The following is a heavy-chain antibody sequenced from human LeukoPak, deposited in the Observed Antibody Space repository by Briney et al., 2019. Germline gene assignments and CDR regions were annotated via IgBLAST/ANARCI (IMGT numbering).Heavy chain of an antibody. CDR3: TQNLVAAAGDH. V-gene: IGHV3-7*01. CDR1: GFTFSSYW. CDR2: IKPDGSVG. Sequence: GGSLRLSCAAPGFTFSSYWMTWVRQAPGKGLEWVANIKPDGSVGYYVDSVRGRFIISRDNAGNSLYLQMNSLRVEDTAVYYCTQNLVAAAGDHWGQGTLLIVSS. D-gene: IGHD6-13*01. J-gene: IGHJ4*02.